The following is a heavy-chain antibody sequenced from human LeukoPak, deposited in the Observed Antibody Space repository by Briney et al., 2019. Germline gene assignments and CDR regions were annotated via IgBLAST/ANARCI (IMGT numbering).Heavy chain of an antibody. CDR3: ARRDSSPRGAFDI. CDR1: GGSLSSYY. V-gene: IGHV4-59*08. CDR2: IYYSGST. D-gene: IGHD3-22*01. Sequence: SETLSLTCTVSGGSLSSYYWSWIRQPPGKGLEWIGYIYYSGSTNYNPSLKSRVTISVDTSKNQFSLKLSSVTAADTAVYYCARRDSSPRGAFDIWGQGTMVTVSS. J-gene: IGHJ3*02.